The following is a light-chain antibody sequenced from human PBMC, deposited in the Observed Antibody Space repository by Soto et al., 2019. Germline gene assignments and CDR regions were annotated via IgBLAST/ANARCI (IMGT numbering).Light chain of an antibody. Sequence: QCALTQPASVSGSPGRSITISCTGTSSDVGGYNYVSWYQQHPGKAPKLMIYDVSNRPSGVSNRFSGSKSGNTASLTISGLQAEDEADYYCSSYTSSTLYVFGTGTKVT. CDR1: SSDVGGYNY. CDR3: SSYTSSTLYV. CDR2: DVS. V-gene: IGLV2-14*01. J-gene: IGLJ1*01.